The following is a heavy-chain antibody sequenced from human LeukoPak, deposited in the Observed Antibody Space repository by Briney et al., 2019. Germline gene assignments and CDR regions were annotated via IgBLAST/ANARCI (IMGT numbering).Heavy chain of an antibody. Sequence: SQTLSLTCTVSGDSISSGSYYWSWIRQPAGKGLEWIGRIYTSGSTNYNPSLKSRVTISVDTSKNQCSLKLSSVTAADTAVYYCARGLTPTVTAYFDYWGQGTLVTVSS. V-gene: IGHV4-61*02. CDR2: IYTSGST. CDR3: ARGLTPTVTAYFDY. D-gene: IGHD4-17*01. CDR1: GDSISSGSYY. J-gene: IGHJ4*02.